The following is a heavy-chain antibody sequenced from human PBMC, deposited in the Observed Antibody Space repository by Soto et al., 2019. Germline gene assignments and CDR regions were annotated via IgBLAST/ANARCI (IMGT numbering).Heavy chain of an antibody. CDR3: ARDSQYYDFWSGLNWFDP. CDR1: GYTFTGYY. J-gene: IGHJ5*02. CDR2: INPNSGGT. V-gene: IGHV1-2*02. D-gene: IGHD3-3*01. Sequence: ASVKVSCKASGYTFTGYYMHWVRQAPGQGLEWMGWINPNSGGTNYAQKFQGRVTITRDTSISTAYMELSRLRSDDTAVYYCARDSQYYDFWSGLNWFDPWGQGTLVTVSS.